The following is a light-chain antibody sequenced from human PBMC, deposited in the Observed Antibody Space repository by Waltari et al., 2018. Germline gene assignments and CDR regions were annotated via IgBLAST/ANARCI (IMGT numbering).Light chain of an antibody. CDR3: QHYKNLPVS. J-gene: IGKJ1*01. CDR1: QSVSIY. V-gene: IGKV3-20*01. CDR2: HTS. Sequence: IVLTQSPGTLSLSPGERATLSCRASQSVSIYLAWYQQKPGQAPRLLIYHTSTRATGSPDRFSGSGSGTDFSLTISGLEPEDFAVYYCQHYKNLPVSFGQGTRVEIK.